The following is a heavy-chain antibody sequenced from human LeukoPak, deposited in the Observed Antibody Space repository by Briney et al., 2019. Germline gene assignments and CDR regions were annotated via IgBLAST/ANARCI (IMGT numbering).Heavy chain of an antibody. Sequence: PGRSLRLSCAASGFTFSSYAMHWVRQAPGKGLEWVAVISYDGSNKYYADSVEGRFTISRDNSKNTLYLQMNSLRAEDTAVYYCARGQGAEAGWYFDLWGRGTLVTVSS. CDR1: GFTFSSYA. CDR2: ISYDGSNK. D-gene: IGHD6-13*01. J-gene: IGHJ2*01. CDR3: ARGQGAEAGWYFDL. V-gene: IGHV3-30-3*01.